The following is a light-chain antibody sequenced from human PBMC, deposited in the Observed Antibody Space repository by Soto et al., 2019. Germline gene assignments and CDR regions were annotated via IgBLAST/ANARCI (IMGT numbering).Light chain of an antibody. CDR3: SSYRSSSTSHVV. CDR2: DVS. J-gene: IGLJ2*01. CDR1: SSDVGGYNY. Sequence: QSALTQPASVSGSPGQSITISCTGTSSDVGGYNYVSWYQQHPGKAPKLMIYDVSNRPSGVSNRFSGSKSANTASLTISGLKAGDEADYYCSSYRSSSTSHVVFGGGTKLTV. V-gene: IGLV2-14*01.